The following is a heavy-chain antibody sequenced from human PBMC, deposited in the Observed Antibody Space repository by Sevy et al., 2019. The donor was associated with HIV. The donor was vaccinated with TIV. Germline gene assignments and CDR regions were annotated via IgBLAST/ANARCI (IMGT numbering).Heavy chain of an antibody. CDR1: GGTFSSYA. CDR3: ARTDYSSSWYGGLSYGMDV. Sequence: ASVKVSCKASGGTFSSYAISWVRQAPGQGLEWMGGIIPIFGTANYAQKFQGRVTITADESTSTAYMELSSLRSEDTAVYYCARTDYSSSWYGGLSYGMDVWGQGTTVTVSS. D-gene: IGHD6-13*01. CDR2: IIPIFGTA. V-gene: IGHV1-69*13. J-gene: IGHJ6*02.